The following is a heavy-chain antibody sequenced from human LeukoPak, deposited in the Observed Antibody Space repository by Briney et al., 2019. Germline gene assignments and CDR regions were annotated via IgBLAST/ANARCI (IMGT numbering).Heavy chain of an antibody. D-gene: IGHD6-13*01. CDR3: ARGQQLGPNWFDP. J-gene: IGHJ5*02. V-gene: IGHV3-21*01. CDR1: GFTFSSYA. CDR2: ISSSSSYI. Sequence: GGSLRLSCAASGFTFSSYAMNWVRQAPGKGLEWVSSISSSSSYIYYADSVKGRFTISRDNAKNSLYLQMNSLRAEDTAVYYCARGQQLGPNWFDPWGQGTLVTVSS.